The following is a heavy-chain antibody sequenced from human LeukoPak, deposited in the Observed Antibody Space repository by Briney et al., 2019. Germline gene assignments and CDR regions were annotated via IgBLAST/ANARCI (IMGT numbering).Heavy chain of an antibody. CDR2: ISGSGGST. CDR1: GFTFSSYA. CDR3: AKGTRVPAAINWFDP. Sequence: GGFLRLSCAASGFTFSSYAMSWVRQAPGKGLEWVSAISGSGGSTYYADSVKGRFTISRDNSKNTLYLQMNSLRAEDTAVYYCAKGTRVPAAINWFDPWGQGTLVTVSS. J-gene: IGHJ5*02. V-gene: IGHV3-23*01. D-gene: IGHD2-2*02.